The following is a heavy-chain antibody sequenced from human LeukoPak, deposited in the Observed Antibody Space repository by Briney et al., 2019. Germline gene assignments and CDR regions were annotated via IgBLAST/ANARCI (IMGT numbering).Heavy chain of an antibody. CDR2: ISSSGSTI. CDR3: ARVSANLIDY. D-gene: IGHD3-3*02. J-gene: IGHJ4*02. Sequence: GGSLRLSCAASGFTFSSYEMNWVRQAPGKGLEWVSYISSSGSTIYYADSVKGRFTISRDNAKNSLYLQMNSLRAEDTAVYYCARVSANLIDYWGQGTLVTVSS. V-gene: IGHV3-48*03. CDR1: GFTFSSYE.